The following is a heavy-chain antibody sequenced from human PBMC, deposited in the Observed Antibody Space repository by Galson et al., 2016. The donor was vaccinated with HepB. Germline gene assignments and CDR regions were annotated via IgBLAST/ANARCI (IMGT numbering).Heavy chain of an antibody. Sequence: SLRLSCAASGFTFKSYAMHWVRQAPGKGLEWVALISYDGSNEYYEDSVKGRFTISRDNYKNTLFLQMNSLRAEETGLYYCARDMSPGSGWYGDLDYWGQGILVTVSS. J-gene: IGHJ4*02. D-gene: IGHD6-19*01. CDR3: ARDMSPGSGWYGDLDY. CDR2: ISYDGSNE. CDR1: GFTFKSYA. V-gene: IGHV3-30-3*01.